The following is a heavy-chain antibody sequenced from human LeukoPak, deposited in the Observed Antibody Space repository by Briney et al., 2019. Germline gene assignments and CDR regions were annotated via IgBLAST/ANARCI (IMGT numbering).Heavy chain of an antibody. CDR3: ATDIRSSPLGF. CDR1: GFTFSDYY. J-gene: IGHJ4*01. Sequence: GGSLRLSCAASGFTFSDYYMSWIRQAPGKGLEWVSYISSSGSTIYYADSVKGRFTISRDNAKNSLYLQMNSLRAEDSGLYYCATDIRSSPLGFWGHGTLVTVSS. V-gene: IGHV3-11*04. D-gene: IGHD3-9*01. CDR2: ISSSGSTI.